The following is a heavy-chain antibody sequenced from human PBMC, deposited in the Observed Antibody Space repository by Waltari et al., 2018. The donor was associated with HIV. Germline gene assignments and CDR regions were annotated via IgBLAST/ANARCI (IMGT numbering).Heavy chain of an antibody. D-gene: IGHD3-22*01. CDR1: GFTFRDYY. V-gene: IGHV3-11*01. Sequence: QVQLVESGGGLVKPGGSLRLSCAPSGFTFRDYYMTWIRQAPGKGLEWISYISNSGDIIYYADSVKGRFTISRDNAKNSLYLQMNSLRAEDTAVYYCARDRWYYFDTSDYFYDYWGQGTLVTVSS. J-gene: IGHJ4*02. CDR2: ISNSGDII. CDR3: ARDRWYYFDTSDYFYDY.